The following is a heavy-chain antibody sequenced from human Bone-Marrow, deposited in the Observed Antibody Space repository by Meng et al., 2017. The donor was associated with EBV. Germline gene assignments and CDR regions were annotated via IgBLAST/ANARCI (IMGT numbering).Heavy chain of an antibody. D-gene: IGHD3-10*01. V-gene: IGHV4-61*01. Sequence: QWHLQRLGPGLVNPSEALSLTCLVFGATGSGGTSHWSWIRQPPGKELEWIGYIYDGGTTIYNPSLKSRVTILVDASKNQFSLKLSSVTTADTAVYYCAKSRSSTPGVVDYWGQGTLVTVSS. CDR2: IYDGGTT. CDR3: AKSRSSTPGVVDY. J-gene: IGHJ4*02. CDR1: GATGSGGTSH.